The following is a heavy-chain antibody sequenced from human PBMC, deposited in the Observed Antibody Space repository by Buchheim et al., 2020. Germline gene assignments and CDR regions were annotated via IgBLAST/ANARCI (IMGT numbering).Heavy chain of an antibody. J-gene: IGHJ4*02. V-gene: IGHV4-30-4*01. CDR3: ARHGGYYYDSSGYYTI. Sequence: QVQLQESGPGLVEPSQTLSLTCTVSGGSITSGDYYWSWIRQPPGKGLEWIGYIYYSGSTSYNPSLTSRVTMSVDTSKHHFSLKLTSVTAAGTAVYYCARHGGYYYDSSGYYTIWGQGTL. CDR2: IYYSGST. CDR1: GGSITSGDYY. D-gene: IGHD3-22*01.